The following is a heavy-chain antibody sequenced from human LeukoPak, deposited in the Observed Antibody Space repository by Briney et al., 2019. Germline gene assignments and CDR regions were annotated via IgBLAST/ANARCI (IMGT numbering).Heavy chain of an antibody. D-gene: IGHD2-15*01. CDR2: LNTDTGNP. CDR3: ARDRGGSPPDEFV. V-gene: IGHV7-4-1*02. J-gene: IGHJ4*02. Sequence: ASVKVSCKASGYTFNRYAMSWVRQAPGQGLEWIGWLNTDTGNPTYAQGLTGRFVFSLDTSVSTAYLQISSLKAEDTAVYYCARDRGGSPPDEFVWGQGTLVTVSS. CDR1: GYTFNRYA.